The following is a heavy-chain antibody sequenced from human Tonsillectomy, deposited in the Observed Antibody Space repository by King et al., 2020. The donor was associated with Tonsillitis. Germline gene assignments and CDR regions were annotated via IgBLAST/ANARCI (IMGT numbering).Heavy chain of an antibody. D-gene: IGHD3-22*01. CDR1: GYTFSSYTFTSYY. V-gene: IGHV1-46*03. Sequence: VQLVESGAEVKKPGASVKVSCKASGYTFSSYTFTSYYMHWVRQAPGQGLEWMGMINPSSDTTTYAQKFQGRVTMTRDTSTSTAYMALSSLRSEDTALYYCASGYFHDSSGEGWFDPWGQGTLVTVSS. J-gene: IGHJ5*02. CDR2: INPSSDTT. CDR3: ASGYFHDSSGEGWFDP.